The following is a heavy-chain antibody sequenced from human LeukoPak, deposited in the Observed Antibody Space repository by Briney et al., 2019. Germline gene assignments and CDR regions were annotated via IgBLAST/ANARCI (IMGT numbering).Heavy chain of an antibody. CDR1: GFSFSRYG. CDR2: IWYDGSTT. J-gene: IGHJ6*02. CDR3: ARQADEGSGSYDHYYYYGMDV. V-gene: IGHV3-33*01. D-gene: IGHD3-10*01. Sequence: GRSLILSGAATGFSFSRYGLRWVRQAPSKGLEWVAVIWYDGSTTYYADSVKGRFTISRDNSKNTMNLQMNSLRAEDPEVSYFARQADEGSGSYDHYYYYGMDVWGQGTTVTVSS.